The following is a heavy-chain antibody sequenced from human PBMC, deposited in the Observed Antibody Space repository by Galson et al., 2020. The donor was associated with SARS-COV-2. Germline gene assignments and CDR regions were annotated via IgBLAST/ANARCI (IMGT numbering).Heavy chain of an antibody. D-gene: IGHD3-22*01. J-gene: IGHJ4*02. Sequence: GGSLRLSCAASGLTFSSYGMHWVRQAPGKGLEWVAVIWYDGSNKYYADSVKGRFTISRDNSKNTLYLQMNSLRAEDTAVYYCARDIIVGKDSSGPDYWGQGTLVTVSS. CDR2: IWYDGSNK. CDR3: ARDIIVGKDSSGPDY. CDR1: GLTFSSYG. V-gene: IGHV3-33*01.